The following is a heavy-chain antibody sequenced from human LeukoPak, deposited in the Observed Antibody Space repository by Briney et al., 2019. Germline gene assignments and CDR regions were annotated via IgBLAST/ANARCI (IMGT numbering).Heavy chain of an antibody. Sequence: GGSLRLSCAASGFTFSSHVMHWVRQAPGKGLEWVAVVSSDGSSKYYADSVKGRFTISRDNSKNTLYLQMKSLRAEDTAVYYCAREGTTIVVALDYWGQGTLVTVSS. J-gene: IGHJ4*02. CDR3: AREGTTIVVALDY. V-gene: IGHV3-30-3*01. CDR1: GFTFSSHV. D-gene: IGHD3-22*01. CDR2: VSSDGSSK.